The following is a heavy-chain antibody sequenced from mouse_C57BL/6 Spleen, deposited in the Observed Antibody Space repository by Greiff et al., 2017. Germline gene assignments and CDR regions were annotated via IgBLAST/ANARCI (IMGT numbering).Heavy chain of an antibody. CDR1: GFTFTDYY. V-gene: IGHV7-3*01. CDR2: IRNKANGYTT. D-gene: IGHD1-1*01. Sequence: EVQLVESGGGLVQPGGSLSLSCAASGFTFTDYYMSWVRQPPGKALEWLGFIRNKANGYTTEYSASVKGRFTISRYNSQSILYLQMNALRAEDSATYYCARPYGSSYDYAMDYWGQGTSVTVSS. CDR3: ARPYGSSYDYAMDY. J-gene: IGHJ4*01.